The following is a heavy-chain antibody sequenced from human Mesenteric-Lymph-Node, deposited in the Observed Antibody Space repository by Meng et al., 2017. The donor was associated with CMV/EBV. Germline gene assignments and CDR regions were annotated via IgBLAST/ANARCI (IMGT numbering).Heavy chain of an antibody. CDR1: GFTFSSYE. V-gene: IGHV3-48*03. J-gene: IGHJ4*02. CDR3: ARESDDYFDY. CDR2: IITYSGSTI. Sequence: GESLKISCAASGFTFSSYEMNWVRQAPGKGLEWVAYIITYSGSTIYYADSVKGRFPISRDNAKNSLSLQMNSLRAEDTGVYYCARESDDYFDYWGQGTLVTVSS. D-gene: IGHD5-12*01.